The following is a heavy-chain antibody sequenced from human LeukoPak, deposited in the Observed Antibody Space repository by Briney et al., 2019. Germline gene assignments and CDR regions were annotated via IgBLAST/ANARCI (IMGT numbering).Heavy chain of an antibody. D-gene: IGHD3-16*01. CDR1: GGSISSYF. Sequence: SETLSLTCIVSGGSISSYFWNWIRQPAGKRLDWIGKIYGGGSTTYNPSPNYNPSLKSRVTMSMDTSNNEFSLSLTSVTAADTAVYYCARDLGWGSPVAYWGQGVLVTVSS. V-gene: IGHV4-4*07. CDR2: IYGGGSTTYNPSP. J-gene: IGHJ4*02. CDR3: ARDLGWGSPVAY.